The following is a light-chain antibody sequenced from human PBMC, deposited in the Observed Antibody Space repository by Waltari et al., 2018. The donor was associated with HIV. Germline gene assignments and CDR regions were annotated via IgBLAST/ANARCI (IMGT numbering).Light chain of an antibody. CDR3: QHYDFLPFS. CDR1: QDINNY. CDR2: AVA. V-gene: IGKV1-33*01. J-gene: IGKJ3*01. Sequence: DIQMTQSPSYLSASVGDRVTITCQASQDINNYLNWYQQKPGAAPKLLIYAVANLEAGVPSRFRGSGSGSTFSLTINNLQLEDAATYFCQHYDFLPFSFGPGTRV.